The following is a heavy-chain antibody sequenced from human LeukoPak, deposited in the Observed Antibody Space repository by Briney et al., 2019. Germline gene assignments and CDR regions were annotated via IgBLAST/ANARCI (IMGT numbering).Heavy chain of an antibody. D-gene: IGHD4-23*01. V-gene: IGHV4-61*01. Sequence: SETLSLTCTVSGGSVSSGSYYWSWIRQPPGKGLEWIGYIYYSGSTNYNPSLKSRVTISVDTSKNQFSLKLSSVTAADTAVYYCARGHTRERSYGGRKYYFDYWGQGTLVTVSS. CDR1: GGSVSSGSYY. J-gene: IGHJ4*02. CDR3: ARGHTRERSYGGRKYYFDY. CDR2: IYYSGST.